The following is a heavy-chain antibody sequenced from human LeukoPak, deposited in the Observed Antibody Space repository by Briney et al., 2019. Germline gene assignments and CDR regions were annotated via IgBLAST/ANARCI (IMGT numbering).Heavy chain of an antibody. CDR1: GFTFSSYS. CDR3: AKDEYDFWSGYYPY. Sequence: GGSLRLSCAASGFTFSSYSMNWVRQAPGKGLEWVSSISSSSSYIYYADSVKGRFTISRDNAKNSPYLQMNSLRAEDTAVYYCAKDEYDFWSGYYPYWGQGTLVTVSS. J-gene: IGHJ4*02. V-gene: IGHV3-21*04. D-gene: IGHD3-3*01. CDR2: ISSSSSYI.